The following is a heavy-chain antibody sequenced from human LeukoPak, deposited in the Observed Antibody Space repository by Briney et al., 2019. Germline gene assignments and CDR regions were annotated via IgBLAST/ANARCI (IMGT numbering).Heavy chain of an antibody. J-gene: IGHJ4*02. CDR2: IKQDGSEK. CDR1: GFTFSSYW. CDR3: AKDLRYSSSSDYY. D-gene: IGHD6-6*01. Sequence: HPGGSLRLSCAASGFTFSSYWMSWVRQAPGKGLEWVANIKQDGSEKYYVDSVKGRSTISRDNAKNSLYLQMNSLRAEDTAVYYCAKDLRYSSSSDYYWGQGTLVTVSS. V-gene: IGHV3-7*03.